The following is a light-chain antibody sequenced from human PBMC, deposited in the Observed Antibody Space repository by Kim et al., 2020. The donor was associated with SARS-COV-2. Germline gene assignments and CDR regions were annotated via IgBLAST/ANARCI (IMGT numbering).Light chain of an antibody. CDR2: YNS. CDR3: QVWDNNSVHYV. J-gene: IGLJ1*01. Sequence: PGETARITCGGGKVGSKSVHWYQQKPGQAPVLVIYYNSVRPSGIPERFSGSNSGNTATLTISRVEAGDEADFYCQVWDNNSVHYVFGTGTKVTVL. V-gene: IGLV3-21*04. CDR1: KVGSKS.